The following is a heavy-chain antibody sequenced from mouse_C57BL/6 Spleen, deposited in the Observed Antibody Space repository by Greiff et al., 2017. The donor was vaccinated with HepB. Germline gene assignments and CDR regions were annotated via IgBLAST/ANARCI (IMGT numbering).Heavy chain of an antibody. J-gene: IGHJ3*01. CDR3: ARNYYSNYVSWFAY. Sequence: VQLQQSGPGLVKPSQSLSLTCSVTGYSITSGYYWNWIRQFPGNKLEWMGYISYDGSNNYNPSLKNRISITRDTSKNQFFLKLNSVTTEDTATYYCARNYYSNYVSWFAYWGQGTLVTVSA. CDR1: GYSITSGYY. V-gene: IGHV3-6*01. D-gene: IGHD2-5*01. CDR2: ISYDGSN.